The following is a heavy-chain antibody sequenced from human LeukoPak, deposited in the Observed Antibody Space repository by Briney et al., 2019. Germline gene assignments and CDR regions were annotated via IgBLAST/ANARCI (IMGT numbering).Heavy chain of an antibody. J-gene: IGHJ5*02. V-gene: IGHV1-2*02. CDR2: ITPNSGGT. CDR3: ARGFRLSAIEDWFDP. Sequence: GASVKVSCKASGYTFTAYYMHWVRQAPGQGLEWMGWITPNSGGTKYAQRFQGRVAMTRDTSISTAYMELSGLRPDDTAVYYCARGFRLSAIEDWFDPWGQGTLVTVSS. D-gene: IGHD2-2*02. CDR1: GYTFTAYY.